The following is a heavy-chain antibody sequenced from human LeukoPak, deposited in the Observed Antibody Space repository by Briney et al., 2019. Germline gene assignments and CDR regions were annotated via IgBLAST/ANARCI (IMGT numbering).Heavy chain of an antibody. CDR3: ARGGDYGDLRHFSN. CDR1: GGSISNHY. CDR2: IYYRGST. V-gene: IGHV4-59*11. D-gene: IGHD4-17*01. Sequence: SETLSLTCIVSGGSISNHYWSWIRQPPGKGLEWIGYIYYRGSTNYNPSLKSRVSISVDTSKNQFSLRLNSATAADTAVYYYARGGDYGDLRHFSNWGEGTLVTVSS. J-gene: IGHJ4*02.